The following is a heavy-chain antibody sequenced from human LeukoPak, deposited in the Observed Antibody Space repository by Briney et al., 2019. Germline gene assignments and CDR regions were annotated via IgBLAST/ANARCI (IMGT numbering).Heavy chain of an antibody. J-gene: IGHJ4*02. V-gene: IGHV3-21*01. CDR3: ARDQDYSGPGSHDY. D-gene: IGHD3-10*01. Sequence: GGSLRLSCAASGFTFNNAWMNWVRQAPGKGLEWVSSISSSSSYIYYADSVKGRFTISRDNAKNSLYLLMNSLRAEDTAVYYCARDQDYSGPGSHDYWGQGTLVTVSS. CDR1: GFTFNNAW. CDR2: ISSSSSYI.